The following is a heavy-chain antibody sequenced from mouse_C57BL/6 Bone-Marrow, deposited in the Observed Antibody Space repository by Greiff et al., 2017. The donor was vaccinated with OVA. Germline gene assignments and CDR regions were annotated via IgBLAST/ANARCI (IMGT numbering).Heavy chain of an antibody. Sequence: QVQLKQPGAELVKPGASVKLSCKASGYTFTSYWMHWVKQRPGRGLEWIGRIDPNSGGTKYNEKFKSKATLTVDKPSSTAYMQLSSLTSEDSAVYYCARAYSNPPYWYFDVWGTGTTVTVSS. D-gene: IGHD2-5*01. CDR2: IDPNSGGT. J-gene: IGHJ1*03. CDR3: ARAYSNPPYWYFDV. CDR1: GYTFTSYW. V-gene: IGHV1-72*01.